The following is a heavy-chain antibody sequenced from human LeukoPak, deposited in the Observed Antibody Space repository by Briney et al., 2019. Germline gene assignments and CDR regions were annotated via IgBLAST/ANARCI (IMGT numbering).Heavy chain of an antibody. CDR3: ARGPGIAAAGFNFDY. D-gene: IGHD6-13*01. Sequence: SETLSLTCAVSGGSISSSNWWSWVRQPPGKGPEWIGEIYHSGSTNYNPSLKSRVTISVDTSKNQFSLKLSSVTAADTAVYYCARGPGIAAAGFNFDYWGQGTLVTVSS. CDR1: GGSISSSNW. CDR2: IYHSGST. V-gene: IGHV4-4*02. J-gene: IGHJ4*02.